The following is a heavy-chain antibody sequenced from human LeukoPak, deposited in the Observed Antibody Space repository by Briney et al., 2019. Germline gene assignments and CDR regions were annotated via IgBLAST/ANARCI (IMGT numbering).Heavy chain of an antibody. J-gene: IGHJ4*02. V-gene: IGHV4-31*03. CDR1: DGSISSGGYY. CDR3: ARNYYFDL. Sequence: SETLSLTCTVSDGSISSGGYYWSWIRQHPGKGLEWIGYSYYSGSTYYNPSLKSRVTISGDTSKNQFSLRLSSVTAADTAVYYCARNYYFDLWGQGTLVTVSS. CDR2: SYYSGST.